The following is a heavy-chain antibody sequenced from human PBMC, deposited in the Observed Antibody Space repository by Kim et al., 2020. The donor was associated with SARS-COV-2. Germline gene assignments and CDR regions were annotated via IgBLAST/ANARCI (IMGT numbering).Heavy chain of an antibody. J-gene: IGHJ6*01. Sequence: GGSLRLSCAASGFTFSSYGMHWVRQAPGKGLEWVAVIWYDGSNKYYADSVKGRFTISRDNSKNTLYLQMNSLRAEDTAVYYCARGVYYGSGSLYYYYYYGMDVWGQGTTVTVSS. CDR1: GFTFSSYG. V-gene: IGHV3-33*01. CDR3: ARGVYYGSGSLYYYYYYGMDV. CDR2: IWYDGSNK. D-gene: IGHD3-10*01.